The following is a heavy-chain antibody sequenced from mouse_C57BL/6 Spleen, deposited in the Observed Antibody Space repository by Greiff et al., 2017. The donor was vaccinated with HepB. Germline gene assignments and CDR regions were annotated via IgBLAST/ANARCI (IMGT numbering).Heavy chain of an antibody. CDR2: IDPSDSYT. V-gene: IGHV1-50*01. CDR3: ALGSSHYYAMDY. CDR1: GYTFTSYW. Sequence: VQLQQSGAELVKPGASVKLSCKASGYTFTSYWMQWVKQRPGQGLEWIGEIDPSDSYTNYNQKFKGKATLTVDTSSSTAYMQLSSLTSEDSAVYYCALGSSHYYAMDYWGQGTSVTVSS. J-gene: IGHJ4*01. D-gene: IGHD1-1*01.